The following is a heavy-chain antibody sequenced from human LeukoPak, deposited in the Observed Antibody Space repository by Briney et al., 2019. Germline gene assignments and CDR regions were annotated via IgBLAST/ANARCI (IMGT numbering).Heavy chain of an antibody. CDR3: VKDLRLDLHLDTFHI. V-gene: IGHV3-9*01. D-gene: IGHD1-7*01. Sequence: PGGSLRLSCAASGFTFDDYAMHWVRQAPGKGLERVSSISWDSSNSVYADSVKGRCSITRDNAKSSLYLHMNSLTPADTAVYYCVKDLRLDLHLDTFHIWGQGTMVTVS. J-gene: IGHJ3*02. CDR2: ISWDSSNS. CDR1: GFTFDDYA.